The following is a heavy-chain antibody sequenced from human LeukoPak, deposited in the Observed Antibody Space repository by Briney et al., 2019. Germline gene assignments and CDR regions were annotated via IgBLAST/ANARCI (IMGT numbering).Heavy chain of an antibody. Sequence: PGGSLRLSCAASGFTFSDYAMHWVRQAPGKGLEWVAVISKDGSDKYYPGSARGRFTISRDNSKNTIYLQMDSLRAEDTAIYYCARDYWWNYDYWGQGTLVTASS. J-gene: IGHJ4*02. CDR1: GFTFSDYA. V-gene: IGHV3-30-3*01. D-gene: IGHD1-7*01. CDR2: ISKDGSDK. CDR3: ARDYWWNYDY.